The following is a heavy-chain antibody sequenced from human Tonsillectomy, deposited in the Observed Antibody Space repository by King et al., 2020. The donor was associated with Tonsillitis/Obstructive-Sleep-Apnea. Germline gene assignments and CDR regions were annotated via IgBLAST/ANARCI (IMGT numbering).Heavy chain of an antibody. CDR1: GHSFTSYW. Sequence: VQLVESGAEVKKPGESLKISCKGSGHSFTSYWIGWVRQMPGKGLEWMGIIYPGDSDTRYSPSFQGQVTISVAKSISTAYLQWSSLKASDTAMYYCARRYCSGGSCYSGFDYWGQGTLVTVSS. J-gene: IGHJ4*02. V-gene: IGHV5-51*01. CDR3: ARRYCSGGSCYSGFDY. CDR2: IYPGDSDT. D-gene: IGHD2-15*01.